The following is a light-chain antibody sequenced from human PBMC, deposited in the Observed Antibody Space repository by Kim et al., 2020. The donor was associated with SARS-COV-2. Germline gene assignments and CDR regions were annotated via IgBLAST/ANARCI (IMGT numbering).Light chain of an antibody. V-gene: IGKV3-11*01. Sequence: SPGERATLSCRASQSVSSYLAWYQQKPGQAPRLLIYDASNRATGIPARFSGSGSGTDFTLTISSLEPEDFAVYYRQQRSNWPPLTFGGGTKVDIK. CDR2: DAS. CDR3: QQRSNWPPLT. J-gene: IGKJ4*01. CDR1: QSVSSY.